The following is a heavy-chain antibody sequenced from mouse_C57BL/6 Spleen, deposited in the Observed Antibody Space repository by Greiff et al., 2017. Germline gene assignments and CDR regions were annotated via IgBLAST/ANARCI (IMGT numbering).Heavy chain of an antibody. D-gene: IGHD2-1*01. CDR2: ISDGGSYT. CDR1: GFTFSSYA. Sequence: EVKLVESGGGLVKPGGSLKLSCAASGFTFSSYAMSWVRQTPEKRLEWVATISDGGSYTYYPDNVKGRFTISRDNAKNNLYLQMSHLKSEDTAMYYCARDESYYGNYSYAMDYWGQGTSVTVSS. J-gene: IGHJ4*01. CDR3: ARDESYYGNYSYAMDY. V-gene: IGHV5-4*01.